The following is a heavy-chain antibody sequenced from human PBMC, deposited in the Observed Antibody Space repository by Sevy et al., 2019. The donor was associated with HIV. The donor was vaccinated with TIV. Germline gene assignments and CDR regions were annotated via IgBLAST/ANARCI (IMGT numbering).Heavy chain of an antibody. J-gene: IGHJ6*02. CDR2: IYPGDSDT. CDR3: ARLGDDNCSSTSCYDGYYYYYGMDV. Sequence: EESLKISCKGSGYSFTSYWIGWVRQMPGKGLEWMGIIYPGDSDTRYSPSFQGQVTISADKSISTAYLQWSSLKASDTGMYYCARLGDDNCSSTSCYDGYYYYYGMDVWGQGTTVTVSS. V-gene: IGHV5-51*01. CDR1: GYSFTSYW. D-gene: IGHD2-2*01.